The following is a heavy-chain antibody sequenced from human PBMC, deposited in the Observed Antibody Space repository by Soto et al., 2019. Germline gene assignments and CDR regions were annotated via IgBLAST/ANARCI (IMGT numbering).Heavy chain of an antibody. CDR1: GGSISSGDYY. V-gene: IGHV4-30-4*01. D-gene: IGHD5-18*01. CDR2: IYYSGST. Sequence: SETLSLTCTVSGGSISSGDYYWSWIRQPPGKGLEWIGYIYYSGSTYYNPSLKSRVTISVDTSKNQFSLKLSSVTAADTAVYYCARDRHYSYGGDPYYYYYGMDVWGQGTTVTVSS. CDR3: ARDRHYSYGGDPYYYYYGMDV. J-gene: IGHJ6*02.